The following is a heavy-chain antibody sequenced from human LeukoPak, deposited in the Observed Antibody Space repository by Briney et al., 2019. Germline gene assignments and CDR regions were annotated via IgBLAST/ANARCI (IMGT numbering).Heavy chain of an antibody. CDR3: AKDPNSAYDFLIWFHP. CDR2: ISGSGGST. CDR1: GFTFSSYA. D-gene: IGHD5-12*01. J-gene: IGHJ5*02. V-gene: IGHV3-23*01. Sequence: GGSLRLSCAASGFTFSSYAMSWVRQAPGKGLEWVSAISGSGGSTYYADSVKGRFTISRDNSKNTLYLQMNSLRAEDTAVYYCAKDPNSAYDFLIWFHPWGQGTLVTVSS.